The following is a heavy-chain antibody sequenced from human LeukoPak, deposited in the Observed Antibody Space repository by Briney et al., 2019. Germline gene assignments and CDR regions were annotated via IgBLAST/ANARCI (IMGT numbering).Heavy chain of an antibody. CDR2: ISYDGSNK. D-gene: IGHD3-3*01. CDR1: GFTFSSYS. Sequence: PGGSLRLSCAASGFTFSSYSMNWVRQAPGKGLEWVAVISYDGSNKYYADSVKGRFTISRDNSKNTLYLQMNSLRAEDTAVYYCAKDFWRNNYYYYGMDVWGQGTTVTVSS. CDR3: AKDFWRNNYYYYGMDV. J-gene: IGHJ6*02. V-gene: IGHV3-30*18.